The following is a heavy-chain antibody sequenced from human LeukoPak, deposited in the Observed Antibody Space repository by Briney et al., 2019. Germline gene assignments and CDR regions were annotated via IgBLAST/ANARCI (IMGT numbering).Heavy chain of an antibody. J-gene: IGHJ6*04. D-gene: IGHD1-26*01. Sequence: PSETLSLTCAVSGYSISSGYYWGWIRQPPGKGLEWIGNIYHSGSTYYNPSLKSRVTISVDTSKNQFSLKLSSVTAADTAVYYCARGRSLGCMDVWGKGTTVTVSS. V-gene: IGHV4-38-2*01. CDR3: ARGRSLGCMDV. CDR2: IYHSGST. CDR1: GYSISSGYY.